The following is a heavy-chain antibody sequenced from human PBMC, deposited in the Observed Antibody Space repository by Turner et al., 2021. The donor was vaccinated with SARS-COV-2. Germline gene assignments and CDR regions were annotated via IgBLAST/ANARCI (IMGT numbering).Heavy chain of an antibody. D-gene: IGHD2-2*01. CDR3: ARRYCSSFSCPNWFDP. Sequence: QVQLQESRPGLVKPSGTLSLTLAVPGGSISNSNWWSWLRQPPGKGLEWIGEIYHSGSNNYNPSLKSRVTISVDKSKNQFSLKLSSVTAADTAVYYCARRYCSSFSCPNWFDPWGQGTLVTVSS. J-gene: IGHJ5*02. V-gene: IGHV4-4*02. CDR1: GGSISNSNW. CDR2: IYHSGSN.